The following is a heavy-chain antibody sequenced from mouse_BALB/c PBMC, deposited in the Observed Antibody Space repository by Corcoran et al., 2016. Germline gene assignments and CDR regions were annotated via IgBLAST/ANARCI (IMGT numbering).Heavy chain of an antibody. CDR1: GDAFTNYE. CDR2: INTYTGEP. Sequence: QIQLVQSGPELKKPGETVKISCKDSGDAFTNYERNWMKQAPGKGLKWMGWINTYTGEPTYADEFKGRFAFSLETSANTAYLQINNLKNEDMATYFCARTYYGSTWFAYWGQGTLVTVSA. D-gene: IGHD1-1*01. CDR3: ARTYYGSTWFAY. J-gene: IGHJ3*01. V-gene: IGHV9-1*02.